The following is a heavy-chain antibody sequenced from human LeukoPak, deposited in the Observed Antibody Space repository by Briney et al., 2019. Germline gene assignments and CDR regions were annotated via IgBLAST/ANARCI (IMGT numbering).Heavy chain of an antibody. V-gene: IGHV4-61*02. Sequence: SQTLSLTCTVSGGSISSGSYYWSWIRQPAGKGLEWIGRIYTSGSTNYNPSLKSRVTISVDTSRNQFSLKLSSVTAADTAVYYCARNRFLEWLSPDFDYWGQGTLVTVSS. CDR3: ARNRFLEWLSPDFDY. CDR1: GGSISSGSYY. J-gene: IGHJ4*02. CDR2: IYTSGST. D-gene: IGHD3-3*01.